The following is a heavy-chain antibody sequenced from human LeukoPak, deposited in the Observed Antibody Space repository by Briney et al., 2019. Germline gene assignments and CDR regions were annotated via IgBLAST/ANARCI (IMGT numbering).Heavy chain of an antibody. J-gene: IGHJ4*02. CDR2: ISSSSSYI. V-gene: IGHV3-21*01. CDR1: GFTFSSYS. Sequence: GGSLRLSCAASGFTFSSYSMNWVRQAPGKGLEWVSSISSSSSYIYYADSVKGRFTISRENAKNSLYLQMNSLRAEDTAVYYCARYAYCGGDCYALFDYWGQGTLVTVSS. D-gene: IGHD2-21*02. CDR3: ARYAYCGGDCYALFDY.